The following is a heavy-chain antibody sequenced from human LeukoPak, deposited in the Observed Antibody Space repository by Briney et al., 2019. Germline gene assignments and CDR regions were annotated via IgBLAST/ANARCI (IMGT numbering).Heavy chain of an antibody. CDR2: ISGSGGST. CDR1: AFTFSTYA. V-gene: IGHV3-23*01. CDR3: AKMLIYGSVQRGGYFDY. D-gene: IGHD6-19*01. J-gene: IGHJ4*02. Sequence: GGSLRLSCAASAFTFSTYAMSWVRQAPGRGLEWVSAISGSGGSTYYADSVKGRFTISRDNSKNTLYLQMNSLRAEDTALYYCAKMLIYGSVQRGGYFDYRGQGTLVTVSS.